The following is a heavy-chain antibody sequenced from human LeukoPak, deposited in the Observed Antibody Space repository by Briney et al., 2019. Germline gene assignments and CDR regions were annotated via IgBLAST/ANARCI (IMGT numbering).Heavy chain of an antibody. CDR2: ISGSGGST. J-gene: IGHJ4*02. CDR1: GFTFSGYA. CDR3: AKVVHVDTAMGVFDY. V-gene: IGHV3-23*01. D-gene: IGHD5-18*01. Sequence: GGSLRLSCAASGFTFSGYAMSWVRQAPGKGLEWVSAISGSGGSTYYADSVKGRFTISRDNSKNTLYLQMNSLRAEDTAVYYCAKVVHVDTAMGVFDYWGQGTLVTVSS.